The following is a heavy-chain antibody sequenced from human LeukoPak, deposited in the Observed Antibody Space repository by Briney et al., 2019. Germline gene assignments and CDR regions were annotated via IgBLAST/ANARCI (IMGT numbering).Heavy chain of an antibody. CDR3: ARDGSSWPYYYYYYMDV. Sequence: LETLSLTCTVSGASISSNSYCWGWIRQPPGKGLESLANVYNTGNTYYNPSLQSRVSISVDTSKNQISLKLSSVTAADTAVYYCARDGSSWPYYYYYYMDVWGKGTTVTVSS. CDR1: GASISSNSYC. CDR2: VYNTGNT. V-gene: IGHV4-39*02. J-gene: IGHJ6*03. D-gene: IGHD6-13*01.